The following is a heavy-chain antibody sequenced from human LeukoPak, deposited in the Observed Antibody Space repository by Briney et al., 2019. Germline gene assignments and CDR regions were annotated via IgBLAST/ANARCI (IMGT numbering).Heavy chain of an antibody. CDR1: GITFTNYW. D-gene: IGHD6-6*01. J-gene: IGHJ5*02. Sequence: GGSLRLSCAASGITFTNYWMIWVRQAPGKGLEWVANINEDGSQKYYVGSVEGRFTISRDNAENSVFLQMNSLRAEDTALYYCASNSYSSSSSWGQGTLVTVSS. V-gene: IGHV3-7*01. CDR3: ASNSYSSSSS. CDR2: INEDGSQK.